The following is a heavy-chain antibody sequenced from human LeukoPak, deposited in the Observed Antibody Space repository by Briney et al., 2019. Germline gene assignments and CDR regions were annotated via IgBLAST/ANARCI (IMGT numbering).Heavy chain of an antibody. V-gene: IGHV1-69*13. D-gene: IGHD2-2*01. J-gene: IGHJ6*04. CDR3: ARAEYQLPGPYYYGMDV. CDR1: GGTFSSYA. Sequence: SVKVSCKASGGTFSSYAISWVRQAPGQGLEWMGGIIPTFGTANYAQKFQGRVTITADESTSTAYMELSSLRSEDTAVYYCARAEYQLPGPYYYGMDVWGKGTTVTVSS. CDR2: IIPTFGTA.